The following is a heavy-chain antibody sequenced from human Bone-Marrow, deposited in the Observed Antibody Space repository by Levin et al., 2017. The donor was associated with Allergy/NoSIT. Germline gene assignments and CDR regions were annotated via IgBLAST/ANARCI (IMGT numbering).Heavy chain of an antibody. CDR1: GHTLSDLF. CDR2: SNPEDGET. D-gene: IGHD3-16*01. V-gene: IGHV1-24*01. CDR3: AVLALRGGFYFDF. J-gene: IGHJ4*02. Sequence: ASVKVSCKVSGHTLSDLFIHWVRQAPGKGLEWMGGSNPEDGETGYPQIFQGRVTVSEATSKDTAYLELSSLRSEDTAVYYCAVLALRGGFYFDFWGQGTLVTVSS.